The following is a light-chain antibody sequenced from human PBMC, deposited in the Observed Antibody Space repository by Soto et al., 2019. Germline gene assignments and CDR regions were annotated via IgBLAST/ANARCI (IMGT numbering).Light chain of an antibody. V-gene: IGLV2-14*03. J-gene: IGLJ2*01. CDR2: DVS. Sequence: QSVLTQPASVSGSPGQSITISCTGTSSDVGGYNSVSWYQQHPGKAPKLMIYDVSNRPSGVSNRFSGSKSGNTASLTISGLQPEDEADYYCSSYTSSSTLVFGGGTKLTVL. CDR3: SSYTSSSTLV. CDR1: SSDVGGYNS.